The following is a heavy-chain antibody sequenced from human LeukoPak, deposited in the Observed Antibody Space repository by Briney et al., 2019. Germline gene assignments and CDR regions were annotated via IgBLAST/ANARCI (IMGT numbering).Heavy chain of an antibody. D-gene: IGHD3-16*02. J-gene: IGHJ4*02. CDR3: AKDSYVWGSYRYWFDY. V-gene: IGHV3-23*01. CDR2: ISGSGGST. Sequence: PGGSLRLSCAASGFTFSGYAMSWVRQAPGKGLEWVSAISGSGGSTYYADSVKGRFTISRDNSKNTLYLQMNSLRAEDTAVYYCAKDSYVWGSYRYWFDYWGQGTLVTVSS. CDR1: GFTFSGYA.